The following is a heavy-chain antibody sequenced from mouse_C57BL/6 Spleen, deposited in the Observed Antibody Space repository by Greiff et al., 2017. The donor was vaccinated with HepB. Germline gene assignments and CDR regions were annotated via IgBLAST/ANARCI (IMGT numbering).Heavy chain of an antibody. Sequence: QVQLQQSGPGLVAPSQSLSITCTVSGFSLTSYGVHWVRQPPGKGLEWLVVIWSDGSTTYNSALKSRLSISKDNSKSQVFLKMNSLQTDDTAMYYCARHLLLRSSTGYAMDYWGQGTSVTVSS. CDR3: ARHLLLRSSTGYAMDY. CDR2: IWSDGST. CDR1: GFSLTSYG. V-gene: IGHV2-6-1*01. D-gene: IGHD1-1*01. J-gene: IGHJ4*01.